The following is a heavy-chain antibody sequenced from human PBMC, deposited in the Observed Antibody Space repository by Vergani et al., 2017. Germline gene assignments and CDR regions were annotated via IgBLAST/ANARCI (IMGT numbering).Heavy chain of an antibody. CDR1: GGSFSGYY. CDR3: ARLNWGTSAFDI. Sequence: QVQLQQWGAGLLKPSETLSLTCAVYGGSFSGYYWSWIRQPPGKGLEWIGEINHSGSTNYNPSLKSRVTISVDTSKNQFSLKLSSVTAADTAVYYCARLNWGTSAFDIGGQGTMVTVSS. D-gene: IGHD7-27*01. V-gene: IGHV4-34*01. CDR2: INHSGST. J-gene: IGHJ3*02.